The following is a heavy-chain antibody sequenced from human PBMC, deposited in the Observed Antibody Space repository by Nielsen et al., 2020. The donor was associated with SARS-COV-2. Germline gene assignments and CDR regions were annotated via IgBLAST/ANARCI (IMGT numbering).Heavy chain of an antibody. Sequence: ASVKVSCKASGYTFTGYYMHWVRQAPGQGLEWMGRINPNSGGTNYAQKLQGRVTMTTDTSTSTAYMELRSLRSDDTAVYYCARDRSWGSYQWFQHWGQGTLVTVSS. CDR1: GYTFTGYY. CDR2: INPNSGGT. D-gene: IGHD3-16*02. V-gene: IGHV1-2*06. CDR3: ARDRSWGSYQWFQH. J-gene: IGHJ1*01.